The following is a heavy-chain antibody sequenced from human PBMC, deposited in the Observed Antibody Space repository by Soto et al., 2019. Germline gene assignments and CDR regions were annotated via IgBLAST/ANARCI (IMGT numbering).Heavy chain of an antibody. CDR2: ISDSGDRT. Sequence: GGSLRLSCAASGFTFRNYAMSWVRQAPGKGLEWVSTISDSGDRTYYADSVQGRFTISRDNSKNTLYLQMNSLRAEDTAVYYCAKVFVGIAAAVHPFDYWGQGTLVTVSS. CDR1: GFTFRNYA. CDR3: AKVFVGIAAAVHPFDY. V-gene: IGHV3-23*01. D-gene: IGHD2-2*01. J-gene: IGHJ4*02.